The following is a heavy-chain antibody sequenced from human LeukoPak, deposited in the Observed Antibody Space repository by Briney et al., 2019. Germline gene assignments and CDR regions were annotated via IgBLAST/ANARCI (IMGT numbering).Heavy chain of an antibody. CDR1: GFTFSSYW. CDR2: INSDGFST. J-gene: IGHJ4*02. Sequence: GGSLRLPCAASGFTFSSYWMHWDRQVPGKGLVWVSRINSDGFSTSYADSVKGRFTISRDNAKNTLYLQMNSLRAEDTAVYYCARGIVGASSIDYWGQGTLVTVSS. CDR3: ARGIVGASSIDY. V-gene: IGHV3-74*01. D-gene: IGHD1-26*01.